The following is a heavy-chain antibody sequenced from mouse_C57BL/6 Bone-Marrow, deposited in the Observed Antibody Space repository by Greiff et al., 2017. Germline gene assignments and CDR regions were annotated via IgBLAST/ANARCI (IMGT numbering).Heavy chain of an antibody. CDR1: GYTFTSYW. CDR2: IDPSDSYT. V-gene: IGHV1-69*01. CDR3: AKRMDY. Sequence: QVQLKQPGAELVMPGASVKLSCKASGYTFTSYWMHWVKQRPGQGLEWIGEIDPSDSYTNYNQKFKGKSTLTVDKSSSPAYMQLSSLTSEDSAVYYCAKRMDYWGQGTSVTVSS. J-gene: IGHJ4*01.